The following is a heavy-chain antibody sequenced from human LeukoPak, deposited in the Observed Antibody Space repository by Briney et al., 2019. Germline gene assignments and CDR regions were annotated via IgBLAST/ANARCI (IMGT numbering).Heavy chain of an antibody. CDR2: INHSGST. J-gene: IGHJ5*02. CDR3: ARAGYSSSWYVRFWFDP. V-gene: IGHV4-34*01. D-gene: IGHD6-13*01. CDR1: GGSFSGYY. Sequence: SETLSLTCTVYGGSFSGYYWSWIRQPPGKGLEWIGEINHSGSTNYNPSLKSRVTISVDTSKNQFSLKLSSVTAADTAVYYCARAGYSSSWYVRFWFDPWGQGTLVTVSS.